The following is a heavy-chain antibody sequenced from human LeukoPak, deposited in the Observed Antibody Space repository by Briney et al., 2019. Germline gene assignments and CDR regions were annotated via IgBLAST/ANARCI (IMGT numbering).Heavy chain of an antibody. J-gene: IGHJ4*02. V-gene: IGHV3-23*03. CDR1: GFTFSSYA. CDR3: ARARGYAESGGYPVFDH. CDR2: IYSGGST. D-gene: IGHD2-15*01. Sequence: GGSLRLSCAASGFTFSSYAMSWVRQAPGKGLEWVSVIYSGGSTYYADSVKGRFTISRDNSKNSLYLEMNNLRVEDTAVYYCARARGYAESGGYPVFDHWGQGVLVTVSS.